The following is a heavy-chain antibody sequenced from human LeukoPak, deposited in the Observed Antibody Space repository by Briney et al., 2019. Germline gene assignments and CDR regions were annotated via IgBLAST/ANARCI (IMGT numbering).Heavy chain of an antibody. J-gene: IGHJ5*02. D-gene: IGHD3-22*01. CDR1: GFSLRRSW. CDR2: RKEDGIER. V-gene: IGHV3-7*04. CDR3: ARAGYSPNWFDP. Sequence: GGSLRLSCADPGFSLRRSWMSWVRQAPRKGLEWVASRKEDGIERYYEDSVKGRFTIFRDNAKNSLYLQMNCLGADDTAVYRCARAGYSPNWFDPWGEGTLVTVS.